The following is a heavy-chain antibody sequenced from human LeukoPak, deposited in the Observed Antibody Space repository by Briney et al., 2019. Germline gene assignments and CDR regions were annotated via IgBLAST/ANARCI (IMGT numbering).Heavy chain of an antibody. J-gene: IGHJ4*02. CDR2: INSDGSST. Sequence: GGSLRLSCAASGFTFSSYWMHWVRQAPGKGLVWVSRINSDGSSTSYADSVKGRFTISRDNAKNTLYLQMNSLRAEGTAVYYCARDKGSSGPKGDFDYWGQGTLVTVSS. V-gene: IGHV3-74*01. CDR1: GFTFSSYW. D-gene: IGHD3-22*01. CDR3: ARDKGSSGPKGDFDY.